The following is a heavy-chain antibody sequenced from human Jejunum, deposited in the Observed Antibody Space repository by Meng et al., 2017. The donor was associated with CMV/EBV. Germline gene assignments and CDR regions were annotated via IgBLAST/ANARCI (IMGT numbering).Heavy chain of an antibody. D-gene: IGHD1-1*01. J-gene: IGHJ1*01. CDR2: INGGDGDT. CDR1: GYTFTRDA. Sequence: EVSCKASGYTFTRDAVYWVRQAPGQGLEWMGWINGGDGDTKYSQKFQDRVTITRDISANIVYLELSSLRFEDTAMYYCARGVVGTGNWGQGTLVTVSS. CDR3: ARGVVGTGN. V-gene: IGHV1-3*01.